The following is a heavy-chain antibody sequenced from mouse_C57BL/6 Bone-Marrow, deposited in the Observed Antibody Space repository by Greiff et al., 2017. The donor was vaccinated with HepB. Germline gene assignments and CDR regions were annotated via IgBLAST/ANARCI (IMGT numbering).Heavy chain of an antibody. CDR1: GYAFSSYW. V-gene: IGHV1-80*01. J-gene: IGHJ2*01. D-gene: IGHD1-3*01. CDR2: IYPGDGDT. Sequence: VQLQQSGAELAKPGASVKISCKASGYAFSSYWMNWVKQRPGKGLEWIGQIYPGDGDTNYNRKFKGKATLTADKSSSTAYMQLSSLTSEDSAVYFCASNSVGCFDYWGQGTPLTVSS. CDR3: ASNSVGCFDY.